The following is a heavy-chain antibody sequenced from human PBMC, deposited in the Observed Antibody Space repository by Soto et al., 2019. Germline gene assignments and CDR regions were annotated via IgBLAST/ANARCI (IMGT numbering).Heavy chain of an antibody. D-gene: IGHD1-26*01. Sequence: ASVKVSCKAAGYTFTSYGISWVRQAPGQGLEWMGWISAYNGNTNYAQKLQGRVPMTKDTSTSTAYRELGSLRSDDTAVYYCARDHSGSYYTYEGMDVGGQGTTVTVSS. V-gene: IGHV1-18*01. CDR3: ARDHSGSYYTYEGMDV. J-gene: IGHJ6*02. CDR1: GYTFTSYG. CDR2: ISAYNGNT.